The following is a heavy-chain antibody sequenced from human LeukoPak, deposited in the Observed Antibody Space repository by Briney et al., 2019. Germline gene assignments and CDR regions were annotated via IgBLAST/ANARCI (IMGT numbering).Heavy chain of an antibody. D-gene: IGHD3-9*01. Sequence: PGGSLRLSCAASGFTFSSYSMNWVRQAPGKGLEWVSYISSSSSTIYYADSVKGRFTISRDNAKNSLYLQMNSLRAEDKAVYYCATLTTGGYWGQRTLVTVSS. V-gene: IGHV3-48*01. CDR1: GFTFSSYS. CDR2: ISSSSSTI. J-gene: IGHJ4*02. CDR3: ATLTTGGY.